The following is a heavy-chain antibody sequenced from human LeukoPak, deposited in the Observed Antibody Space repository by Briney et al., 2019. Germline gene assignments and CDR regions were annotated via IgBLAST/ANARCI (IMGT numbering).Heavy chain of an antibody. Sequence: ASVKVSCKASGYPFTGYHVHWVRQAPGQGLEWMGRIIPILGIANYAQKFQGRVTITADKSTSTAYMELSSLRSEDTAVYYCARGTYGSGSFLVYWGQGTLVTVSS. CDR1: GYPFTGYH. CDR2: IIPILGIA. CDR3: ARGTYGSGSFLVY. J-gene: IGHJ4*02. D-gene: IGHD3-10*01. V-gene: IGHV1-69*04.